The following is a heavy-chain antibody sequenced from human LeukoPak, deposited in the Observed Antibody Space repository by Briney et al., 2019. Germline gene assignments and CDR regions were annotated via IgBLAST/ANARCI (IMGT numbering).Heavy chain of an antibody. D-gene: IGHD3-10*01. CDR1: GGSFSGYY. CDR2: INHSGST. CDR3: ARGRYYGSGTYYNVLDLDY. J-gene: IGHJ4*02. Sequence: SETLSLTCAVNGGSFSGYYWTWIRQPPGKGLEWIGEINHSGSTIYNPSLKSRVTISVDTSKNQFSLNLSSVTAADTAVYYCARGRYYGSGTYYNVLDLDYWGQGTLVTVSS. V-gene: IGHV4-34*01.